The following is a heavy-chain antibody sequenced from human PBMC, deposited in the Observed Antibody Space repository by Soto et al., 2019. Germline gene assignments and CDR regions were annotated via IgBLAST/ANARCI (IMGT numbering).Heavy chain of an antibody. V-gene: IGHV1-69*13. D-gene: IGHD3-22*01. CDR3: AREEGDDSGGYSSELDY. J-gene: IGHJ4*02. CDR2: IIPIFGTA. CDR1: GGTFSSYA. Sequence: AAVKPSCKASGGTFSSYAISWVRQAPGQGLEWMGGIIPIFGTANYAQKFQGRVTITADESTSTAYMELSSLRSEDTAVYYCAREEGDDSGGYSSELDYWGQGTLVTVSS.